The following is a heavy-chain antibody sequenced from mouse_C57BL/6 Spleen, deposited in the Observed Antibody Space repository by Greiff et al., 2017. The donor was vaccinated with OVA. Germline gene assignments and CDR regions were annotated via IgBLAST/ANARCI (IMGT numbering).Heavy chain of an antibody. V-gene: IGHV1-22*01. CDR3: ARRFFYAMDY. CDR1: GYTFTDYN. J-gene: IGHJ4*01. Sequence: DVQLVESGPELVKPGASVKMSCKASGYTFTDYNMHWVKQSHGKSLEWIGYINPNNGGTSYNQKFKGKATLTVNKSSSTAYMELRSLTSEDSAVYYCARRFFYAMDYWGQGTSVTVSS. CDR2: INPNNGGT.